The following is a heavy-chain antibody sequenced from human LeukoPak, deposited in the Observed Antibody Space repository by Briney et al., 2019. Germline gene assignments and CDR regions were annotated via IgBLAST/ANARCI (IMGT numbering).Heavy chain of an antibody. Sequence: PSETLSLTCAVYGGSFSGYYWSWIRQPPGKGLEWIGEINHSGSTNYNPSLKSRVTISVDTSKNQFSLKLSSVTATDTAVYYCARRNSSSLNWFDPWGQGTLVTVSS. J-gene: IGHJ5*02. CDR1: GGSFSGYY. D-gene: IGHD6-13*01. V-gene: IGHV4-34*01. CDR3: ARRNSSSLNWFDP. CDR2: INHSGST.